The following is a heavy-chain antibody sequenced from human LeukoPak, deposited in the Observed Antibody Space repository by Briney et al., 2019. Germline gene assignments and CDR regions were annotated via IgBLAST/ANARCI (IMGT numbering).Heavy chain of an antibody. Sequence: SETLSLTCTVSGGSISSYYWGWIRQPPGKGLEWIGTIYYSGTTYYSPSLKSRVTMSVDTSKNHFSLKLSSVTAADTAAYYCARQGGDSMVRGVVKDWFDPWGQGTLVTVSS. V-gene: IGHV4-39*01. J-gene: IGHJ5*02. D-gene: IGHD3-10*01. CDR1: GGSISSYY. CDR2: IYYSGTT. CDR3: ARQGGDSMVRGVVKDWFDP.